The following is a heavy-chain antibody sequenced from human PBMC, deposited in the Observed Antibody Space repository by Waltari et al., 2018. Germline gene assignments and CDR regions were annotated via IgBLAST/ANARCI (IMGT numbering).Heavy chain of an antibody. CDR2: VDREDGET. CDR1: GYTFTDYY. J-gene: IGHJ4*02. V-gene: IGHV1-69-2*01. Sequence: EVQLVQSGAEVKKPGATVQISCKVSGYTFTDYYRHWGQQAPGKGFEWKGLVDREDGETIYAEKFQCRVTITADTATDTAYMELSSLRSEDTAVYYCATILPLDYWGQGTLVTVSS. CDR3: ATILPLDY.